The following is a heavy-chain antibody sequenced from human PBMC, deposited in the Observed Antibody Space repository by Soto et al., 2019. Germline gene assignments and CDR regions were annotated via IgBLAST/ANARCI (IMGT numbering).Heavy chain of an antibody. J-gene: IGHJ5*02. D-gene: IGHD2-21*02. CDR1: GGTVASSHW. CDR3: AREIVTAGGNNSFDP. V-gene: IGHV4-4*02. Sequence: SSETLSLTCGVSGGTVASSHWWSWVRQSPGGGLEWIGNVYHTGDTNFNPSLQSRVTISVDKSNNQFSLRLNSLTAADTAVYFCAREIVTAGGNNSFDPWGPGTLVTVS. CDR2: VYHTGDT.